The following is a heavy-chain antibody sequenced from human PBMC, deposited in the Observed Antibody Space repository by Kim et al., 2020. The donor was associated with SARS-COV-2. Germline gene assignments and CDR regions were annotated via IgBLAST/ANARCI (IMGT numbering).Heavy chain of an antibody. D-gene: IGHD6-13*01. V-gene: IGHV3-33*01. CDR2: MCSDVTTI. CDR3: ARGDSSSSYYYCQDI. Sequence: GGSLRLSCAASEFTFRSYGMHWVRQAPGKGLEWVAVMCSDVTTIYYADSVKGRFTISRDNSKNTLYLQMNSLRAEDTALYYCARGDSSSSYYYCQDIWG. CDR1: EFTFRSYG. J-gene: IGHJ6*03.